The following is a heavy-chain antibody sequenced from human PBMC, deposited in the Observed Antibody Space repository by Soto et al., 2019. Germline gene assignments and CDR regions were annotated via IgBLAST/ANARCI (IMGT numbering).Heavy chain of an antibody. CDR1: GYNFTSYA. CDR2: INAGNGNT. Sequence: QVQLVKSGAEVKKPGASVKVSCEASGYNFTSYAMHWVRQAPVQRLEWMGWINAGNGNTIYSQKFQGRVTITRDTSASTAYMELSSLRSEDTAVYYCARGTCSGGSCYSFHFDYWGQGTLVTVSS. J-gene: IGHJ4*02. V-gene: IGHV1-3*01. CDR3: ARGTCSGGSCYSFHFDY. D-gene: IGHD2-15*01.